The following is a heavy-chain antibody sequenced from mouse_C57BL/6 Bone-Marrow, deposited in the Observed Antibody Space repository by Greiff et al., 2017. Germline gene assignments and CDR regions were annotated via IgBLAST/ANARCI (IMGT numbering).Heavy chain of an antibody. D-gene: IGHD2-4*01. J-gene: IGHJ3*01. CDR3: TKNNYDPKGLFAY. V-gene: IGHV6-3*01. CDR2: LRLQSDNYAT. CDR1: GFTFSNYW. Sequence: EVKLQASGGGLVQPGGSMKLSCVASGFTFSNYWMNWVRQSPEKGLEWVSQLRLQSDNYATHYAESVKGRFTISRDDSKSSVYLQMNNLRAEDTGIYYCTKNNYDPKGLFAYWGQGTLVTVSA.